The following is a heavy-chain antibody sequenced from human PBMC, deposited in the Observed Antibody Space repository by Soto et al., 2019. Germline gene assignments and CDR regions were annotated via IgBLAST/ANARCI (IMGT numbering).Heavy chain of an antibody. CDR1: GYTFTIYA. V-gene: IGHV1-3*01. CDR3: GKKGPTPLYIDY. CDR2: INAGNGNT. D-gene: IGHD3-10*01. Sequence: ASVKVSCKASGYTFTIYAMHWVRQAPGQRLEWMGWINAGNGNTKYSQKFQGRVTITRDTSASTAYMELSSLRSEDTTVYYCGKKGPTPLYIDYGAQGPLVTVPS. J-gene: IGHJ4*02.